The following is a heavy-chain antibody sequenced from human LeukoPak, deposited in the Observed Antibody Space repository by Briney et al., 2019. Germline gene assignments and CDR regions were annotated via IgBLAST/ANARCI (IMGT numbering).Heavy chain of an antibody. CDR2: ISSSGSTI. CDR3: ARLEYYYVSGNYYKLFDY. J-gene: IGHJ4*02. V-gene: IGHV3-48*02. D-gene: IGHD3-10*01. CDR1: GFTFSSYN. Sequence: GGSLRLSCAASGFTFSSYNMNWVRQAPGKGLEWVSDISSSGSTIYFADSVKGRLTISRDNAKNSLYLQMNSLRDEDTAVYYCARLEYYYVSGNYYKLFDYWGQGTLVTVCS.